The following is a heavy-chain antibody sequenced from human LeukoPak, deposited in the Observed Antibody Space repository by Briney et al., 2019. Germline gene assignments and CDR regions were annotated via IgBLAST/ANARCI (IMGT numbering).Heavy chain of an antibody. CDR2: ISFDGSNK. CDR1: GITFSDYA. V-gene: IGHV3-30*04. D-gene: IGHD5-18*01. Sequence: GGSLRLSCAASGITFSDYAMNWVRQAPGKGLEWVALISFDGSNKYYADSVKGRFTISRDNSKNTLYLQMSSLRAEDSAIYYCARDLYLDTAMVDVFDYWGQGTLVTVSS. J-gene: IGHJ4*02. CDR3: ARDLYLDTAMVDVFDY.